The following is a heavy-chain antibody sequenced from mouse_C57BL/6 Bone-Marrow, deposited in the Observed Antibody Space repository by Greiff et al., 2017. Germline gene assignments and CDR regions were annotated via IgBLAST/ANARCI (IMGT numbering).Heavy chain of an antibody. J-gene: IGHJ2*01. D-gene: IGHD1-1*01. CDR2: LWTGGGT. CDR3: ARNTGGTVVYCDY. Sequence: QVQLKESGPGLVAPSQSLSITCTVSGFSLTSYAISWVRQPPGTGLEWLGVLWTGGGTNYNSALKSRLSSSKDNSKSQVFLKMNSRQTDDTARYYCARNTGGTVVYCDYWGQGTTLTVSS. CDR1: GFSLTSYA. V-gene: IGHV2-9-1*01.